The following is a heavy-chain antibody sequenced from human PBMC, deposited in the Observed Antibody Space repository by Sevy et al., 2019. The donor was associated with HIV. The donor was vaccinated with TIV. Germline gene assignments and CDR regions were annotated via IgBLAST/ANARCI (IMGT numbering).Heavy chain of an antibody. CDR3: VRAIAKDGSF. J-gene: IGHJ4*02. D-gene: IGHD6-13*01. CDR2: RNQDGSVK. Sequence: GGSLRLSCVASGFSLNNYWMNWVRRAPGKGLEWVANRNQDGSVKDYVDSVRGRFTISRDNARNLVFLQMSSLRVDDSALYYCVRAIAKDGSFWGQGTLVTVSS. V-gene: IGHV3-7*01. CDR1: GFSLNNYW.